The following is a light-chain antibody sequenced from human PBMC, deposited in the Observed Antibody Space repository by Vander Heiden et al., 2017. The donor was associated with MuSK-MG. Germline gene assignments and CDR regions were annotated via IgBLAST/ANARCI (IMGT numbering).Light chain of an antibody. CDR2: DDV. Sequence: SYVPTQPPSVSVAPGRTTSITGGEGNIGGKIVPWYRRKPGQAPVLVVYDDVDRPSGIPERFSGSNSGNTATLTISRVEAGDEADYFCQVWDSSSDLVVFGGGTKLTVL. CDR3: QVWDSSSDLVV. V-gene: IGLV3-21*02. J-gene: IGLJ2*01. CDR1: NIGGKI.